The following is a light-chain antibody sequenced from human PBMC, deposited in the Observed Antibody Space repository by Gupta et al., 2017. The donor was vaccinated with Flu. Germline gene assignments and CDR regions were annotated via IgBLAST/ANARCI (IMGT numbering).Light chain of an antibody. CDR2: RNQ. CDR1: SNNVGNQE. Sequence: QAGLTQPPSVSKGLRQTATLTSTGNSNNVGNQEAAWLQQPQGHTPKVLYHRNQHRHSGIAERFSASMSGNTASMTSTGLQSEDEADYYCSAWDSSLNEWVFGGGTKVTVL. V-gene: IGLV10-54*04. J-gene: IGLJ3*02. CDR3: SAWDSSLNEWV.